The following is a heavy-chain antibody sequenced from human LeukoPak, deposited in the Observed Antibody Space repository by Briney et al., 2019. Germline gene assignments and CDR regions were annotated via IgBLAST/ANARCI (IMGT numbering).Heavy chain of an antibody. Sequence: ASVKVSCQPSGYIFSTSGISWVRQAPGQGFEWMGWVSASDGNTDYAQKLQGRVTMTTDTSTGTAYVELRSLRFEDTAVYYCARGVGSAFDIWGQGTMVTVS. CDR3: ARGVGSAFDI. J-gene: IGHJ3*02. CDR2: VSASDGNT. D-gene: IGHD2-15*01. CDR1: GYIFSTSG. V-gene: IGHV1-18*01.